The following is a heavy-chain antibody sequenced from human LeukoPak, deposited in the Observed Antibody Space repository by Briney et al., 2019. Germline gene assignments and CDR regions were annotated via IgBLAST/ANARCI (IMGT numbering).Heavy chain of an antibody. CDR1: GFTFSSYS. J-gene: IGHJ4*02. CDR3: ARDPRDRLRFLEWLGDFDY. CDR2: ISSSSSYI. V-gene: IGHV3-21*01. D-gene: IGHD3-3*01. Sequence: GGSLRLSCAASGFTFSSYSMNWARQAPGKGLEWVSSISSSSSYIYYADSVKGRFTISRDNAKNSLYLQMNSLRAEDTAVYYCARDPRDRLRFLEWLGDFDYWGQGTLVTVSS.